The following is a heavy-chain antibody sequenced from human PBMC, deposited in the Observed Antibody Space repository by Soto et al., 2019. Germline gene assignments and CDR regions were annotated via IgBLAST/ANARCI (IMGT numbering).Heavy chain of an antibody. D-gene: IGHD2-15*01. CDR2: ISYDGSNK. J-gene: IGHJ6*02. Sequence: PGGSLRLSCAASGFTFSSYGMHWVRQAPGKGLEWVAVISYDGSNKYYADSVKGRFTISRDNSKNTLYLQMNSLRAEDTAVYYCAKENIVVVVAADYYGMDVWGQGTTVTVSS. CDR3: AKENIVVVVAADYYGMDV. V-gene: IGHV3-30*18. CDR1: GFTFSSYG.